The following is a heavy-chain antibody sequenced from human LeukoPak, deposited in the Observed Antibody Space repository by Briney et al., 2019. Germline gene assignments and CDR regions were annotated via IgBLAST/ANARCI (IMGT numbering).Heavy chain of an antibody. J-gene: IGHJ3*02. CDR3: ARGAPGAVVADNDAFDI. CDR2: IHHSGST. Sequence: SETLSLTCTVSGGSISGGYYLSWIRQPPGKGLEWIGYIHHSGSTYYNPSLKSRVTISVDRSKNQFSLKLSSVTAADTAVYYCARGAPGAVVADNDAFDIWGQGTMVTVSS. V-gene: IGHV4-30-2*01. D-gene: IGHD2-15*01. CDR1: GGSISGGYY.